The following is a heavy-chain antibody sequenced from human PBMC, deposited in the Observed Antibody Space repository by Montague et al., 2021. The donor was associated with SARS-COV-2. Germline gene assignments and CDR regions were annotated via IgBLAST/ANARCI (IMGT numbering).Heavy chain of an antibody. CDR1: GGSVSSGSYY. J-gene: IGHJ4*02. D-gene: IGHD5-24*01. V-gene: IGHV4-61*01. CDR3: EGRDGYKQTMDY. CDR2: MYDSGITHYASRIT. Sequence: SETLSLTCTVSGGSVSSGSYYWSWIRQPPGKGLEWIGYMYDSGITHYASRITHYNPSLRGRVSISVDLSVNQFTPSLTSVTAADTAVYYCEGRDGYKQTMDYWGQGTLVTVPS.